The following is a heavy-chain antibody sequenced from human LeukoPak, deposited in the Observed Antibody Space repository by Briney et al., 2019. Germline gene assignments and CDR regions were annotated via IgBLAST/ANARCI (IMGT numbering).Heavy chain of an antibody. Sequence: KPGESLKISCKGSGYSFSNYWIAWVCQMPGKGLEWMGIIYPDDSNTRYSPSFQGQVTISADKSISIASLQWSSLKASDTAMYYCARTNLWFGELDAFDIWGQGTLVTVPS. CDR3: ARTNLWFGELDAFDI. CDR2: IYPDDSNT. D-gene: IGHD3-10*01. CDR1: GYSFSNYW. J-gene: IGHJ3*02. V-gene: IGHV5-51*03.